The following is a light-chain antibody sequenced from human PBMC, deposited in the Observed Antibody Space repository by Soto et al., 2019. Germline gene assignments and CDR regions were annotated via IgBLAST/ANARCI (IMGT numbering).Light chain of an antibody. J-gene: IGKJ1*01. V-gene: IGKV3-15*01. CDR3: QHYNNWPPWT. CDR1: QSVSSN. CDR2: GAS. Sequence: EIVMTQSPATLSVSPGGRATLSCRASQSVSSNLAWYQQKPGQAPRLLIYGASTRATGIPARFSGSGSGTEFTLTIRSLQSEDFAVYYCQHYNNWPPWTFGQGTTGDIK.